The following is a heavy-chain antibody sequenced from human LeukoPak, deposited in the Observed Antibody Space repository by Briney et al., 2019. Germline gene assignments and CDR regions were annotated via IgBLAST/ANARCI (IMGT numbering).Heavy chain of an antibody. V-gene: IGHV1-2*06. CDR1: GYTLTHYY. Sequence: APVKVSSKASGYTLTHYYIHWVRHAPRHRLVWMGRINPNSGETDYAQRFQGRVTMTRGASISTAYMELSRLTSDDTAVYFCARDHDSSGRTDDAFDIWGQGTMVTVSS. CDR2: INPNSGET. D-gene: IGHD3-22*01. CDR3: ARDHDSSGRTDDAFDI. J-gene: IGHJ3*02.